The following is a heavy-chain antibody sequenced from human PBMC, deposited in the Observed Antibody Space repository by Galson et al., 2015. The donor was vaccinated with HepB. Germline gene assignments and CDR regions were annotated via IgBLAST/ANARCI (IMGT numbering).Heavy chain of an antibody. CDR3: ARAPTYSSSPGVWLFDY. V-gene: IGHV2-70*01. CDR1: GFSPSTSGMC. D-gene: IGHD6-6*01. CDR2: IDWDDDK. Sequence: PALVKPTQPLTLPCPFLGFSPSTSGMCVSWIRQPPGKALEWLALIDWDDDKYYSTSLKTRLTISKDTSKNQVVLTMTNMDPVDTATYYCARAPTYSSSPGVWLFDYWGQGTLVTVSS. J-gene: IGHJ4*02.